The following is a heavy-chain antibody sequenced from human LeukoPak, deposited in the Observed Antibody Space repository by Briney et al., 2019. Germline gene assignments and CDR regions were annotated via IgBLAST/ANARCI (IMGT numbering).Heavy chain of an antibody. Sequence: GGSLRLSCAASGFTFGDFAMHWVRQAPGKGLEWVSLISRDAGRTYYTDSVKGRFTISRDNSKNSLYLQMNSLRTEDTALYYCSKPRYRGYDWPSPLGSWGQGTLVTVPT. CDR3: SKPRYRGYDWPSPLGS. V-gene: IGHV3-43*01. CDR2: ISRDAGRT. J-gene: IGHJ5*02. D-gene: IGHD5-12*01. CDR1: GFTFGDFA.